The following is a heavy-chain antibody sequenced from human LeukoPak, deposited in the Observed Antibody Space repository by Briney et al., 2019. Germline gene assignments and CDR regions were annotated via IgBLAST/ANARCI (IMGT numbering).Heavy chain of an antibody. CDR3: ARVDDLDAFDI. CDR2: ISDDGSSK. CDR1: GFTFSNHA. J-gene: IGHJ3*02. V-gene: IGHV3-30*04. D-gene: IGHD2-2*03. Sequence: GGSLRLSCVTSGFTFSNHAMHWARQGPGKGLEWVAVISDDGSSKFYADSVKGRFTIFRDNSKNTLFLRINSLRPEDTAVYYCARVDDLDAFDIWGQGTLVTVSS.